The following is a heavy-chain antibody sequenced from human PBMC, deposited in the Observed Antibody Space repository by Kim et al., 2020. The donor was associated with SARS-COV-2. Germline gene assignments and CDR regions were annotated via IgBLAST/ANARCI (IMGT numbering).Heavy chain of an antibody. V-gene: IGHV3-23*01. D-gene: IGHD3-22*01. CDR2: ISGSGGST. J-gene: IGHJ3*02. CDR3: AKIGPEKYYYDSSGYYFGAFDI. Sequence: GGSLRLSCAASGFTFSSYAMSWVRQAPGKGLEWVSAISGSGGSTYYADSVKGRFTISRDNSKNTLYLQMNSLRAEDTAVYYCAKIGPEKYYYDSSGYYFGAFDIWGQGKMVTVSS. CDR1: GFTFSSYA.